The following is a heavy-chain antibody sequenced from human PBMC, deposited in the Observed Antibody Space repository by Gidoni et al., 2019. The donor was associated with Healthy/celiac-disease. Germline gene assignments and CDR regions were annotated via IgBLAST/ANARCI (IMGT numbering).Heavy chain of an antibody. D-gene: IGHD3-10*01. V-gene: IGHV1-46*01. CDR2: INPSGGST. CDR3: ARDGGRYYGSGSYYLY. J-gene: IGHJ4*02. Sequence: QVQLVQSGAEVKKPGASVKVSCKASGYTFPSYYMHWVRQAPGQGLEWLGIINPSGGSTSYAQKLQGRVTMTRDTSTSTVYMELSSLRSEDTAVYYCARDGGRYYGSGSYYLYWGQGTLVTVSS. CDR1: GYTFPSYY.